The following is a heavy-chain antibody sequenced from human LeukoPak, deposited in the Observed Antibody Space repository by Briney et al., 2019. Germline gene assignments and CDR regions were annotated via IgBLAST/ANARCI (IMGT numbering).Heavy chain of an antibody. J-gene: IGHJ2*01. CDR3: ARGIAAAGPDPYWYFDL. V-gene: IGHV4-61*02. Sequence: SETLSLTCTVSGGSISSGSYYWSWIRQPAGKGLEWIGRIYTSGSTNYNPSLKSRVTISVDTSKNQFSLKLSSVTAADTAVYYCARGIAAAGPDPYWYFDLWSRGTLVTVSS. D-gene: IGHD6-13*01. CDR1: GGSISSGSYY. CDR2: IYTSGST.